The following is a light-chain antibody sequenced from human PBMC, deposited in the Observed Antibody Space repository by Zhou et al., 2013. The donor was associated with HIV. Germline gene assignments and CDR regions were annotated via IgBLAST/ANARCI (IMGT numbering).Light chain of an antibody. CDR2: GAS. CDR3: QQSYSIPT. Sequence: DVQMTQSPSSLSASVGDRVTITCRASQSISSYLNWYQQKPGIAPKVLIYGASTLQSGVPSRFSGSGSGTDFTLTISSLQPEDFATYYCQQSYSIPTFGQGTRLEIK. J-gene: IGKJ5*01. CDR1: QSISSY. V-gene: IGKV1-39*01.